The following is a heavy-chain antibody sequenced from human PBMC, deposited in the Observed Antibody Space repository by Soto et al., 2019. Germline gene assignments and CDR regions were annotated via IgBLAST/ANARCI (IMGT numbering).Heavy chain of an antibody. CDR3: ARRQCSGDACYALYYYGMDV. CDR2: VSAGGGSK. J-gene: IGHJ6*02. CDR1: GFIFGNHA. Sequence: PGGSLRLSCAASGFIFGNHAMSWVRQAPGKGLEWVSGVSAGGGSKYYAAFVQGRFTISRDDSKNTLYLQMDSLRVEDTALYFCARRQCSGDACYALYYYGMDVWGQGTTVTVSS. V-gene: IGHV3-23*01. D-gene: IGHD2-15*01.